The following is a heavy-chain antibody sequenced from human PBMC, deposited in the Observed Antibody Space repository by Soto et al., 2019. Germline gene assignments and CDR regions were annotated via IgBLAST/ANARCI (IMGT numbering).Heavy chain of an antibody. Sequence: SVKVSCKASGGTFSSYAISWVRQAPGQGLEWMGGIIPIFGTANYAQKFQGRVTITADESTSTAYMELSSLRSEDTAVYYCARYCSGGSCYSHYYYGMDVWGQGTTVTVSS. CDR2: IIPIFGTA. CDR3: ARYCSGGSCYSHYYYGMDV. CDR1: GGTFSSYA. J-gene: IGHJ6*02. D-gene: IGHD2-15*01. V-gene: IGHV1-69*13.